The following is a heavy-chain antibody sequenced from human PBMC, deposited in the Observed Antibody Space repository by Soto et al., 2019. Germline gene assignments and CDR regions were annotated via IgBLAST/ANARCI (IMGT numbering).Heavy chain of an antibody. V-gene: IGHV3-33*01. D-gene: IGHD5-12*01. CDR2: IWYDGSNK. J-gene: IGHJ6*02. Sequence: QVQLVESGGGVVQPGRSLRLSCAASGFTFSSYGMHWVRQAPGQGLEWVAVIWYDGSNKYYADSVKGRFTISRDNSKNTLYLQMDSLRAEDTAVYYCARGGDSGYDPYSYGMDVWGQGTTVTVSS. CDR3: ARGGDSGYDPYSYGMDV. CDR1: GFTFSSYG.